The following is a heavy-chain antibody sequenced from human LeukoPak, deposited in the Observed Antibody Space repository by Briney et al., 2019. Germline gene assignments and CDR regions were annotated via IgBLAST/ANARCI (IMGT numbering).Heavy chain of an antibody. D-gene: IGHD3-10*01. CDR1: GGSISSSSYY. CDR2: IYYSGST. V-gene: IGHV4-39*01. CDR3: ARPGSITMVRGVRSGMDV. Sequence: PSETLSLTCTVSGGSISSSSYYWGWIRQPPGKGLEWIGSIYYSGSTYYNPSLKSRVTISVDTSKNQFSLKLSSVTAADTAVYYCARPGSITMVRGVRSGMDVRGQGTTVTVSS. J-gene: IGHJ6*02.